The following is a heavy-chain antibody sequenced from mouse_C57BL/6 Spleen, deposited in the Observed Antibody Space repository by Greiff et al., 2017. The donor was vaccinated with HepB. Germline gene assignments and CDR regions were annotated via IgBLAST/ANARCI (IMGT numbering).Heavy chain of an antibody. J-gene: IGHJ1*03. CDR2: ISDGGSYT. Sequence: EVKLMESGGGLVKPGGSLKLSCAASGFTFSSYAMSWVRQTPEKRLEWVATISDGGSYTYYPDNVKGRFHIYRDNAKNNLYLQMSHLKSEDTAMYYCARARRDNWDWYFDVWGTGTTVTVSS. D-gene: IGHD4-1*01. CDR1: GFTFSSYA. V-gene: IGHV5-4*03. CDR3: ARARRDNWDWYFDV.